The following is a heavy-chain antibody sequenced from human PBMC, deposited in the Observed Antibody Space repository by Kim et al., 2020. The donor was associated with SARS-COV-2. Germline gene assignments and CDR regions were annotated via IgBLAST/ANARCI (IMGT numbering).Heavy chain of an antibody. CDR3: AKELRMTTQTSGGIFFDY. CDR2: ISGGGGST. Sequence: GGSLRLSCVASGFTFTSYAMNWVHQAPGKGLEWVSGISGGGGSTYYADSVKGRFTISRDSSKNMVYLQMNSLRAEDTAVYYCAKELRMTTQTSGGIFFDYWGRGTLVTVSS. CDR1: GFTFTSYA. J-gene: IGHJ4*02. V-gene: IGHV3-23*01. D-gene: IGHD4-17*01.